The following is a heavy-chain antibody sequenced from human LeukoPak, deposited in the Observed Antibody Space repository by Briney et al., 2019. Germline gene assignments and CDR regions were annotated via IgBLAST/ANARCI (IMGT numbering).Heavy chain of an antibody. J-gene: IGHJ4*02. CDR2: IYSGGST. CDR1: GFTVSSNY. V-gene: IGHV3-53*01. D-gene: IGHD4-17*01. Sequence: GGSLRLSCAASGFTVSSNYMSWVRQAPGKGLEWVSVIYSGGSTYYADSVKGRFTISRDNSKNTLYLQMNSLRAEDTAVYYCANNGDYGDYYLIDYWGQGTLVTVSS. CDR3: ANNGDYGDYYLIDY.